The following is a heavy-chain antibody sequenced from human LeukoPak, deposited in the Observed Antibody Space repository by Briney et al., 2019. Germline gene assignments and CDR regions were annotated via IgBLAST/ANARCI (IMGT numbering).Heavy chain of an antibody. CDR1: GGTFSSYA. J-gene: IGHJ4*02. Sequence: GASVKVSCKASGGTFSSYAISWVRQAPGQGLEWMGRIIPILGIANYAQKFQGRVTITADKSTSTAYMELSSLRSEDTAVYYCARVVRGGSYYVPVFDYWGQGTLVTVSS. V-gene: IGHV1-69*04. CDR3: ARVVRGGSYYVPVFDY. D-gene: IGHD1-26*01. CDR2: IIPILGIA.